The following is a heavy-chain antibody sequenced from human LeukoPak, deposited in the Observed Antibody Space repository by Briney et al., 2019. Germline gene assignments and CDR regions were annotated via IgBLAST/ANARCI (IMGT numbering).Heavy chain of an antibody. CDR1: GYTFTGYY. CDR2: INPNSGGT. D-gene: IGHD1-26*01. V-gene: IGHV1-2*02. CDR3: ARDRGCYFHDAFDI. Sequence: GASVKVSCKASGYTFTGYYMYWVRQAPGQGLEWMGWINPNSGGTNYAQKFQGRVTMTGDTSISTVYMELSRLTSDDAAVYYCARDRGCYFHDAFDIWGQGTMVTVSS. J-gene: IGHJ3*02.